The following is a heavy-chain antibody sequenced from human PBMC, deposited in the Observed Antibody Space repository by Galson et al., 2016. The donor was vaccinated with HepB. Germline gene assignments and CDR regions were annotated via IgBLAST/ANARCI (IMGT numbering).Heavy chain of an antibody. CDR2: INTGNGST. J-gene: IGHJ2*01. V-gene: IGHV1-3*04. Sequence: SVKVSCKASGDTFTNYAVHWVRQAPGQWLEWMGWINTGNGSTNYSQKFQGRVTFTRDTSANIAYMELSSLRSEDTAVYYCTLGCSRTFCSPLRYFDLWGRGTLVTVSS. CDR3: TLGCSRTFCSPLRYFDL. CDR1: GDTFTNYA. D-gene: IGHD2-2*01.